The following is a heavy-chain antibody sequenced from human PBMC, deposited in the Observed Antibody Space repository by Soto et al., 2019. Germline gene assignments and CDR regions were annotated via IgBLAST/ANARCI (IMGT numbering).Heavy chain of an antibody. CDR3: ARGEPESRFDY. V-gene: IGHV3-33*08. Sequence: GGSLRLSCAASGFTFSSYGMHWVRQAPGKGLEWVAVIWYDGSNKYYADSVKGRFTISRDNSKNTLYLQMNSLRAEDTAVYYCARGEPESRFDYWGQGTLVTVSS. J-gene: IGHJ4*02. CDR1: GFTFSSYG. CDR2: IWYDGSNK.